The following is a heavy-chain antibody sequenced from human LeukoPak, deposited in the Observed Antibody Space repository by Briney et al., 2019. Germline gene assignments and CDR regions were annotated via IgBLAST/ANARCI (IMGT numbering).Heavy chain of an antibody. D-gene: IGHD2/OR15-2a*01. CDR1: GFTFSSSA. Sequence: SGGSLRLSCAASGFTFSSSAMSWVRQAPGKGLEWVSGISDSGGSTYYADSVKGRFTISRDNSKNTLYLQMNSLRAEDTAVYYCARASWVENWGQGTLVTVSS. J-gene: IGHJ4*02. CDR2: ISDSGGST. V-gene: IGHV3-23*01. CDR3: ARASWVEN.